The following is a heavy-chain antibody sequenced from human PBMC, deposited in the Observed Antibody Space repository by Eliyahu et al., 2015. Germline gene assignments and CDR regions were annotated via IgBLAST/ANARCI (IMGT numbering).Heavy chain of an antibody. Sequence: EVQLVESGGGLVQPGGSLRLSXAAXGFTFSSYWMXWVRQAPGKGLEWVANIKQDGSEKYYVDSVKGRFTISRDNAKNSLYLQMNSLRAEDTAVYYCAREAVAGYFDYWGQGTLVTVSS. CDR1: GFTFSSYW. V-gene: IGHV3-7*01. J-gene: IGHJ4*02. D-gene: IGHD6-19*01. CDR3: AREAVAGYFDY. CDR2: IKQDGSEK.